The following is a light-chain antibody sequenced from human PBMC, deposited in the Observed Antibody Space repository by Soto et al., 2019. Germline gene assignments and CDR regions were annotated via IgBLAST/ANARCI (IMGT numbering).Light chain of an antibody. Sequence: DIQMTQSASSLPASVGDTVTISCRASQDISKYLTWFQQKPGKAPKLLIYDVFNVETGVPSRFSGRGSGTDFTLIISNLQPEDFATYYCQQYDQLPITFGGGTKVDI. J-gene: IGKJ4*01. CDR2: DVF. V-gene: IGKV1-33*01. CDR1: QDISKY. CDR3: QQYDQLPIT.